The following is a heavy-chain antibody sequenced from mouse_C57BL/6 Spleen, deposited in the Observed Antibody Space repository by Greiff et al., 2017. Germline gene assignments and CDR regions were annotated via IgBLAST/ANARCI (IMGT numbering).Heavy chain of an antibody. J-gene: IGHJ4*01. D-gene: IGHD1-1*01. V-gene: IGHV5-4*01. CDR1: GFTFSSYA. Sequence: EVMLVESGGGLVKPGGSLKLSCAASGFTFSSYAMSWVRQTPEKRLEWVATISDGGSYTYYPDNVKGRFTISRDNAKNNLYLQMSHLKSEDTAMNYCARDERTTVVPYEDYAMDYWGQGTSVTVSS. CDR3: ARDERTTVVPYEDYAMDY. CDR2: ISDGGSYT.